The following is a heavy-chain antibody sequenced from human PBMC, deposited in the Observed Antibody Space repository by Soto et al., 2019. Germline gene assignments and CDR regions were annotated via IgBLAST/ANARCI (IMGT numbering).Heavy chain of an antibody. Sequence: QVQLQESGPGLVKPSQTLSLTCTVSGGSISSGDYSWSWSRQPPGKGLEWIGYIYYSGSTYYNPPLKSRVTIPADTSKNQFSLKLSSVTAADTAVYYCASVEMATMDFDYWGQGTLVTVSS. D-gene: IGHD5-12*01. CDR3: ASVEMATMDFDY. CDR1: GGSISSGDYS. J-gene: IGHJ4*02. V-gene: IGHV4-30-4*01. CDR2: IYYSGST.